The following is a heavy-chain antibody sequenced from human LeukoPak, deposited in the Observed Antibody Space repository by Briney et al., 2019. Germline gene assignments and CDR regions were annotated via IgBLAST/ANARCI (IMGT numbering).Heavy chain of an antibody. J-gene: IGHJ3*02. CDR2: ISSTSSTI. D-gene: IGHD6-13*01. Sequence: PGGSLRLSCAASGFTFNSYDMNWVRQAPGKGLEWVSYISSTSSTIYYADSVKGRFTISRDNAKNSLYLHMNSLRAEDTAVYYCARDLPWAAGTDHGAFNIWGQGTMVTVSS. CDR1: GFTFNSYD. CDR3: ARDLPWAAGTDHGAFNI. V-gene: IGHV3-48*01.